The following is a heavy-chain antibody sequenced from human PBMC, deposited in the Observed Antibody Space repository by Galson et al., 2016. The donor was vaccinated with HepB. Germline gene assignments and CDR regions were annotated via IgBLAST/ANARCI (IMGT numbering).Heavy chain of an antibody. V-gene: IGHV3-48*02. CDR3: ARYHLGSYFRNPLDS. CDR2: IDSSSGTK. D-gene: IGHD3-10*01. Sequence: SLRLSCAVSGLTFSIGWMNWVRQAPGKGLEWGSYIDSSSGTKHYADSVKGRFTISRDNAKNSLYLQMKSLRDEDADLYYCARYHLGSYFRNPLDSWGKGTLVTVSS. CDR1: GLTFSIGW. J-gene: IGHJ4*02.